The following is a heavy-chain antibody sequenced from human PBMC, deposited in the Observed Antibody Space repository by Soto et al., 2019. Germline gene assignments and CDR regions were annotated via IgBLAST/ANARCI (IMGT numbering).Heavy chain of an antibody. V-gene: IGHV4-30-4*01. Sequence: SETLSLTCSVSGGSISSGDYYWTWIRQPPGKGLEWIGYIYYSGNTYYKPSLKRRVTMSVDTSKNQFSLKLASVTAADTAVYYCARGGTIFGSPLPRFDPWGQRTLVTVS. CDR1: GGSISSGDYY. CDR3: ARGGTIFGSPLPRFDP. D-gene: IGHD3-3*01. CDR2: IYYSGNT. J-gene: IGHJ5*02.